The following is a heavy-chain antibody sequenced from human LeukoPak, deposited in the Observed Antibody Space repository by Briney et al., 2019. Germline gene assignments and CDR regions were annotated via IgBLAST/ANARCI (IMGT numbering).Heavy chain of an antibody. V-gene: IGHV3-48*01. CDR1: GFTFSSYS. CDR3: ARDFGDPIDY. CDR2: ISSSSSTI. Sequence: GVSLKLSCAASGFTFSSYSMNWVRQAPGKGLELVSYISSSSSTIYYADSVKGRFTISRDNAKNSLYLQMNSLRAEDTAVYYCARDFGDPIDYWGQGTLFTVSS. J-gene: IGHJ4*02. D-gene: IGHD3-10*01.